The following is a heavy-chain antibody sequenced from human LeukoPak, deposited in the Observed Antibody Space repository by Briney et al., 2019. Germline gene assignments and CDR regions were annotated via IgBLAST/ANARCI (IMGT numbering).Heavy chain of an antibody. CDR3: AKPSTGIVVVVAATPAADFDY. D-gene: IGHD2-15*01. V-gene: IGHV3-23*01. CDR2: TSGSGGST. CDR1: GFTFSSYA. Sequence: GGSLRLSCAASGFTFSSYAMSWVRQAPGKGLEWVSATSGSGGSTYYADSVKGRFTISRDNSKNTLYLQMNSLRAEDTAVYYCAKPSTGIVVVVAATPAADFDYWGQGTLVTVSS. J-gene: IGHJ4*02.